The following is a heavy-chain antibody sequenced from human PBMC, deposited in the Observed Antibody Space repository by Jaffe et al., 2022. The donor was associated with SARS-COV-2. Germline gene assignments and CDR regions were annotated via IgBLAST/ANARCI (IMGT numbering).Heavy chain of an antibody. V-gene: IGHV1-18*01. Sequence: QVQLVQSGAEVKKPGASVKVSCKASGYTFTSYGISWVRQAPGQGLEWMGWISAYNGNTNYAQKLQGRVTMTTDTSTSTAYMELRSLRSDDTAVYYCARDWDSYDFWSGPNYGSGRGAYFDYWGQGTLVTVSS. J-gene: IGHJ4*02. CDR2: ISAYNGNT. CDR3: ARDWDSYDFWSGPNYGSGRGAYFDY. CDR1: GYTFTSYG. D-gene: IGHD3-3*01.